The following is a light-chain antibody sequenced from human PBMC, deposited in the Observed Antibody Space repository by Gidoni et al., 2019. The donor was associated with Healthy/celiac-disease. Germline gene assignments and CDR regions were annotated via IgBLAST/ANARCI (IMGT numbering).Light chain of an antibody. CDR1: SSNIGRNY. CDR2: RNN. CDR3: AAWDDSLSVVV. J-gene: IGLJ2*01. Sequence: QSVLTQPPSASATPGQRVTISCSGSSSNIGRNYVYWYQQLPGTAPKLLIYRNNQRPSGVPDRFSGSKSGTSASLAISGLRSEDEADYYCAAWDDSLSVVVFGGGTKLTVL. V-gene: IGLV1-47*01.